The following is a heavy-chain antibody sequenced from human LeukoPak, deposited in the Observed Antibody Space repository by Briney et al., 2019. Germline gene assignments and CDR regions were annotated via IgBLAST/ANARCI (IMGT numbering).Heavy chain of an antibody. Sequence: ASVKVSCKVSGYTLTELSMHWVQQAPGKGLEWMGGLDADEGETLYAQKFRWRVTMTEATSTDTAYMEPSSLRSEDTAVYYCATDRVRRHDKGFLDWLDPWGQGTLVTVSS. CDR3: ATDRVRRHDKGFLDWLDP. D-gene: IGHD3-3*01. CDR1: GYTLTELS. CDR2: LDADEGET. V-gene: IGHV1-24*01. J-gene: IGHJ5*02.